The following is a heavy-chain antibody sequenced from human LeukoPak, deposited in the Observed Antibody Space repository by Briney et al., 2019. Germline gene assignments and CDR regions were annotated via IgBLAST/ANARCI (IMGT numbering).Heavy chain of an antibody. CDR2: ISNNDGST. Sequence: GGSLRLSCAASGFTFSSYAMSWVRQAPGKGLEWVSTISNNDGSTYYADSVKGRFTISRDNSKNTLYLQIYTLTADDTAISYCAKATGNLGNWGQGTQVTVSS. CDR1: GFTFSSYA. D-gene: IGHD1-1*01. CDR3: AKATGNLGN. J-gene: IGHJ4*02. V-gene: IGHV3-23*01.